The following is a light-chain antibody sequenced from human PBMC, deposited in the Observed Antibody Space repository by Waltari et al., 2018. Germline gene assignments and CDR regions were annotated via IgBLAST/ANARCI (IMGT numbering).Light chain of an antibody. J-gene: IGKJ4*01. CDR2: DAS. V-gene: IGKV1-13*02. CDR1: QGISSA. CDR3: QQFNSYPFT. Sequence: IQLTQSPSSLSASVGDRVTITCRASQGISSALAWYQQKPGTAPNLLIFDASSLESWVPSRFSGSGSGTDFTLTTSSLQPEDFATYYCQQFNSYPFTFGGGTKVEIK.